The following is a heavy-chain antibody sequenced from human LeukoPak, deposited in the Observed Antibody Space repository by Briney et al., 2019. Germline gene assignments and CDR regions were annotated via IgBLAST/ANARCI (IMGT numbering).Heavy chain of an antibody. CDR2: ISGSGGST. J-gene: IGHJ4*02. CDR3: ASDYYGSGSYYATKDY. Sequence: GGSLRLSCAASGFTFSSYGMSWVRQAPGKGLEWVSAISGSGGSTYYADSVKGRFTISRDNSKNTLYLQMNSLRAEDTAVYYCASDYYGSGSYYATKDYWGQGTLVTVSS. CDR1: GFTFSSYG. D-gene: IGHD3-10*01. V-gene: IGHV3-23*01.